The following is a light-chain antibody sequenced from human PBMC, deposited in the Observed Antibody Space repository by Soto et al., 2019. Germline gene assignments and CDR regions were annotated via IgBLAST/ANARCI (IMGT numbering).Light chain of an antibody. CDR2: GAS. Sequence: EIVLTQSPGTLSLSPGERATLSCRASQSVSSSYLAWYQQKPGQAPRLLLYGASSRATGIPDRFSGSGSGTDFTLTISRMEPEDCAVYDCQQDGSSPRWTFGQGTKVEIK. CDR3: QQDGSSPRWT. CDR1: QSVSSSY. J-gene: IGKJ1*01. V-gene: IGKV3-20*01.